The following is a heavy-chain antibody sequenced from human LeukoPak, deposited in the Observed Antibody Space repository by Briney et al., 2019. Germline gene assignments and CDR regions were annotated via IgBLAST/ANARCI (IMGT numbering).Heavy chain of an antibody. CDR3: TTESGSGLDY. Sequence: GGSLRLSCAASGFTFSNAWMSWVRQAPGKGLEWVGRIKSKTDGGITDYAAPVKGRFTISRDDSKNTLYLQMNSLKTEDTAVYYCTTESGSGLDYWGQGTLVTVSS. CDR2: IKSKTDGGIT. V-gene: IGHV3-15*01. CDR1: GFTFSNAW. D-gene: IGHD3-10*01. J-gene: IGHJ4*02.